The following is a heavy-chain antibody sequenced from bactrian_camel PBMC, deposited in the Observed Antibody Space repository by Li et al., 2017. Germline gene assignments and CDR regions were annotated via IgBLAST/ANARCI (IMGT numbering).Heavy chain of an antibody. Sequence: HVQLVESGGGSVQAGGSLTLSCAASGFTRKLYMAWFRQTPGSEREGVAVVASDGFAMYVDSVEGRFTISRDNAKDTLYLQMNSLKIEDTAVYYCALGSSRQATMTARGKGTQVTVS. CDR2: VASDGFA. J-gene: IGHJ4*01. CDR1: GFTRKLY. D-gene: IGHD3*01. V-gene: IGHV3S53*01.